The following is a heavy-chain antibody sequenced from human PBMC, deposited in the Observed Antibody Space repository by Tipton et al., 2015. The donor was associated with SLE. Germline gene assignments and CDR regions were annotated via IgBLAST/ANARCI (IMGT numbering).Heavy chain of an antibody. Sequence: TLSLTCTVSGGSIRSSNYYWGWIRQPPGKGLEWIGNVYYSGSTNHNPSLKSRVTISVDTSKNQFSLKLSSVTAADTAVYYCARSYSSSRGYYYYYYMDVWGKGTTVTVSS. J-gene: IGHJ6*03. CDR2: VYYSGST. CDR3: ARSYSSSRGYYYYYYMDV. CDR1: GGSIRSSNYY. D-gene: IGHD6-13*01. V-gene: IGHV4-61*05.